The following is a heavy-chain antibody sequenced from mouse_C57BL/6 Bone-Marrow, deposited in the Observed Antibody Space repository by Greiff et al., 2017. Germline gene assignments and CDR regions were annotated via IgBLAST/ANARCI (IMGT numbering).Heavy chain of an antibody. D-gene: IGHD2-2*01. J-gene: IGHJ3*01. CDR3: TRRGYDFWFAY. Sequence: QVHVKQSGAELVRPGASVTLSCKASGYTFTDYEMHWVKQTPVHGLEWIGAIDPETGGTAYNQKFKGKAILTADNSSSTAYMELRSLTSEDSAVYYCTRRGYDFWFAYWGQGTLVTVSA. CDR1: GYTFTDYE. CDR2: IDPETGGT. V-gene: IGHV1-15*01.